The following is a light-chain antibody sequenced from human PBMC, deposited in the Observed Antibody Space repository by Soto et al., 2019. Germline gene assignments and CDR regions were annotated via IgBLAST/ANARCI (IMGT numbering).Light chain of an antibody. J-gene: IGKJ2*01. V-gene: IGKV3-15*01. CDR1: QSVSSA. Sequence: EIVMTQSPVTLSVSPGGRATLSCRASQSVSSALAWYQQKPGQSPRLLIYAASTRATGVPARFSGSGSGTEFTLTISSLQSEDFAVYYCQQYKDWPPYTFGQGTKLEIK. CDR2: AAS. CDR3: QQYKDWPPYT.